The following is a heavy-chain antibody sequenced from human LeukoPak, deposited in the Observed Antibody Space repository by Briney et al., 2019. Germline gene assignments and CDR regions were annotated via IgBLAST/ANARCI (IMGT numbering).Heavy chain of an antibody. CDR2: VSSGVTTI. CDR3: ARDRYYGMDV. Sequence: GGSLRLSCAASGFTFTSYTMNWVRQAPGKGLEWVSYVSSGVTTIYYADSVKGRFTISRDNAKNSLFLQMNSLRAEDTAVYYCARDRYYGMDVWGQGTTVTVSS. CDR1: GFTFTSYT. J-gene: IGHJ6*02. V-gene: IGHV3-48*04.